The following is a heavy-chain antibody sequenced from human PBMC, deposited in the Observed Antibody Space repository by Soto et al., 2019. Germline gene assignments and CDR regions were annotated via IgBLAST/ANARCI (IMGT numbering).Heavy chain of an antibody. V-gene: IGHV3-74*01. CDR3: ARAGRGSSWYYDY. J-gene: IGHJ4*02. D-gene: IGHD6-13*01. Sequence: GGSLRLSCAASGFTFSSYWMHWVRQAPGKGLVWVSRINSDGSSTSYADSVKGRFTISRDNAKNTLYLQMNSLRAEDTAVYYCARAGRGSSWYYDYWGQGTLVTVSS. CDR1: GFTFSSYW. CDR2: INSDGSST.